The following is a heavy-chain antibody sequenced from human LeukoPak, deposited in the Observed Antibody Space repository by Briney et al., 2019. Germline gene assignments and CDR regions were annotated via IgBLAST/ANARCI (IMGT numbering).Heavy chain of an antibody. CDR1: GGSISSRY. CDR2: IDPTGLT. V-gene: IGHV4-4*09. Sequence: PSETLSLTCTVSGGSISSRYWSWIRQSPGKGLEWIGYIDPTGLTSYNPSLNSRVTISEDTSKNQFSLKVRSVTTADTAVYFCARQTPYHGNHYFDYWGQGTLVTVSS. D-gene: IGHD1-14*01. J-gene: IGHJ4*02. CDR3: ARQTPYHGNHYFDY.